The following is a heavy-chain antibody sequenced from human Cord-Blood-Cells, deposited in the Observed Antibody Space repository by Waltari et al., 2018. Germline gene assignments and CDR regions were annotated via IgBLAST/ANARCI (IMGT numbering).Heavy chain of an antibody. CDR3: ARGEQLAHAFDI. Sequence: QLQLQESGSGLVKPSQTLSLTCAVPGGSISSGGYSWSWIRQPPGKGLEWIGYIYHSGSTYYNPSLKSRVTISVDRSKNQFSLKLSSVTAADTAVYYCARGEQLAHAFDIWGQGTMVTVSS. D-gene: IGHD6-6*01. CDR2: IYHSGST. CDR1: GGSISSGGYS. V-gene: IGHV4-30-2*01. J-gene: IGHJ3*02.